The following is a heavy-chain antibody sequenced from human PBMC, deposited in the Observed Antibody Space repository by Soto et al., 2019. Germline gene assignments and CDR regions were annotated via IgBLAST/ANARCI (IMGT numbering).Heavy chain of an antibody. V-gene: IGHV5-51*01. Sequence: GESPKISCRTSGYRFTSYWIAWVRQMPGKGLEWMGIIFPSDSDTRYSPSFQGQVTISADRSTSTVFPQWASLKASDTAVYFCARKDKSGYFNWFDPWGQGTLVTVSS. D-gene: IGHD3-22*01. CDR2: IFPSDSDT. CDR1: GYRFTSYW. J-gene: IGHJ5*02. CDR3: ARKDKSGYFNWFDP.